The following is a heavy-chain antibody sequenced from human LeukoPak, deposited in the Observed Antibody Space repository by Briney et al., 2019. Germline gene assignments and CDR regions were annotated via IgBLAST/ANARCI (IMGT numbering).Heavy chain of an antibody. CDR3: AKDRGLGYCSGGSCYPDDY. CDR2: ISGSGGST. V-gene: IGHV3-23*01. Sequence: GGSLRLSCAASGFTFSSYAMSWVRQAPGKGLEWVSAISGSGGSTYYADSVKGRFTISRDNSKNTLYLQMNSLRAEDTAVYYCAKDRGLGYCSGGSCYPDDYWGQGTLVSVFS. J-gene: IGHJ4*02. CDR1: GFTFSSYA. D-gene: IGHD2-15*01.